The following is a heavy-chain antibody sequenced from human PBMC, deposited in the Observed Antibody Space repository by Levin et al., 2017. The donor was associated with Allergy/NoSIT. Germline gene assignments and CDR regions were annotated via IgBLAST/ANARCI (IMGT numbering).Heavy chain of an antibody. V-gene: IGHV3-30-3*01. CDR2: ISYDGSNK. D-gene: IGHD1-1*01. CDR3: AREGSVYNWNDEGGPFDY. Sequence: GGSLRLSCAASGFTFSSYAMHWVRQAPGKGLEWVAVISYDGSNKYYADSVKGRFTISRDNSKNTLYLQMNSLRAEDTAVYYCAREGSVYNWNDEGGPFDYWGQGTLVTVSS. J-gene: IGHJ4*02. CDR1: GFTFSSYA.